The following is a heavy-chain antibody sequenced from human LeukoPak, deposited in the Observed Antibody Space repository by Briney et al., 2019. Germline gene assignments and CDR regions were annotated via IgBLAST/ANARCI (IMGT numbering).Heavy chain of an antibody. CDR3: ARQITYYYGSGSYFGGGPYNWFDP. J-gene: IGHJ5*02. D-gene: IGHD3-10*01. CDR2: ISAYNGNT. Sequence: GASVKVSCKASGYTFTSYGIGWVRQAPGQGLEWMGWISAYNGNTNYAQKLQGRVTMTTDTSTSTAYMELRSLRFEDTAVYYCARQITYYYGSGSYFGGGPYNWFDPWGQGTLVTVSS. V-gene: IGHV1-18*01. CDR1: GYTFTSYG.